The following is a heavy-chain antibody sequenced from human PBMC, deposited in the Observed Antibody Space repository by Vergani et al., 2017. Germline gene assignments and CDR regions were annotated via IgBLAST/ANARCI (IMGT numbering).Heavy chain of an antibody. J-gene: IGHJ4*02. CDR2: ISAYNGNT. V-gene: IGHV1-18*01. Sequence: QVQLVQSGAEVKKPGASVKVSCKASGYTFTSYGISWVRQAPGQGLEWMGWISAYNGNTNYAQKLQGRVTMTTDTSTSTAYMELRSLRSDDTAVYYCARGRIMSTFGGVIVPYFDYWGQGTLVTVSS. CDR1: GYTFTSYG. CDR3: ARGRIMSTFGGVIVPYFDY. D-gene: IGHD3-16*02.